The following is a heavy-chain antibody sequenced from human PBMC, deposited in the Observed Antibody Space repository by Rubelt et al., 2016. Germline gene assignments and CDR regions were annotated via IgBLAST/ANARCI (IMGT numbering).Heavy chain of an antibody. V-gene: IGHV3-7*04. J-gene: IGHJ4*02. Sequence: EVQLVESGGGLVKPGGSLRISCAASGFTFSSYTMNWVRQAPGKGLEWVASIKQDGSEKYYVDSVKGRFTISRDNAKNSLSLQMSSLRAEDTALYYCARDRYYGLGKPYDFWGQGTLVTVSS. CDR1: GFTFSSYT. CDR3: ARDRYYGLGKPYDF. CDR2: IKQDGSEK. D-gene: IGHD3-10*01.